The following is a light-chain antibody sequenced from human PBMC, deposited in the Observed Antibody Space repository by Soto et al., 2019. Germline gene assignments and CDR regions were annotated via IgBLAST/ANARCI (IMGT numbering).Light chain of an antibody. Sequence: QSVLTQPPSASGTPGQRVAISCSGGSSSIGSNPVNWYLHLPGTAPKLLIYSDNQRPSGVPDRFSGSKSGTSASLTISGLQSEDEADYFCSAWYDSIYGPVFGGGTQLTVL. J-gene: IGLJ2*01. CDR1: SSSIGSNP. V-gene: IGLV1-44*01. CDR2: SDN. CDR3: SAWYDSIYGPV.